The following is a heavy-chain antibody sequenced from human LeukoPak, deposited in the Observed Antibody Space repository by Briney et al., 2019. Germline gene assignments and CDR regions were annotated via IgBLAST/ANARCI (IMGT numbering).Heavy chain of an antibody. Sequence: ASVKVSCKASGYTFTSYYMHWVRQAPGQGLEWMGIINPSDGSTSYAQKFQGRVTMTRDMSTSTVYMELSSLRSEDTAVYYCARGPRQLWSSEHWFDPWGQGTLVTVSS. CDR1: GYTFTSYY. CDR2: INPSDGST. CDR3: ARGPRQLWSSEHWFDP. D-gene: IGHD5-18*01. V-gene: IGHV1-46*01. J-gene: IGHJ5*02.